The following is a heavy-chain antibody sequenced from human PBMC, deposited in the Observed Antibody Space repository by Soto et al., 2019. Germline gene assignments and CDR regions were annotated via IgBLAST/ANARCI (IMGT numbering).Heavy chain of an antibody. D-gene: IGHD1-1*01. CDR2: INPGNGNV. CDR3: AIDGSRNRDGHRNYKY. V-gene: IGHV1-3*01. J-gene: IGHJ4*02. Sequence: QVQLVQSGAEVKKPGASVKVSCKASGYTFTDYAIHWVRQAPGQRLEWMGWINPGNGNVEVSQKFQGRVTITRDTAANAAYMELGSLGSEDTAVYYCAIDGSRNRDGHRNYKYWGQGTLVTVSS. CDR1: GYTFTDYA.